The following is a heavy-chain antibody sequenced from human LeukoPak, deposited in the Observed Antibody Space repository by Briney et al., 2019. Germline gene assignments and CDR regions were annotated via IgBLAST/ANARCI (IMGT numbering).Heavy chain of an antibody. Sequence: GASVKVSCKASGGTFSSYAISWVRQAPGQGLEWMGWISGSNGNTNYAQKFQGRVSMTADTSTSTAYMELRSLRSDDTAVYYCARGGYSYGNRYYYYYMDVWGKGTTVTISS. J-gene: IGHJ6*03. D-gene: IGHD5-18*01. CDR3: ARGGYSYGNRYYYYYMDV. V-gene: IGHV1-18*01. CDR1: GGTFSSYA. CDR2: ISGSNGNT.